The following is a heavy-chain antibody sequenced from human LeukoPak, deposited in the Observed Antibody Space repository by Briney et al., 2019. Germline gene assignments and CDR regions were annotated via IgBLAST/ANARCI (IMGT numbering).Heavy chain of an antibody. CDR1: GFSVSGHY. D-gene: IGHD1-26*01. CDR3: TKGLVGALAFEY. J-gene: IGHJ4*02. CDR2: IYADGGR. Sequence: PGGSLRLSCAASGFSVSGHYMNWVRQAPGKGLEWVSVIYADGGRYYADSVKGRFTISSDNSNNTLTLQMNSLRVEDTAVYYCTKGLVGALAFEYWGQGTLVTVSS. V-gene: IGHV3-53*01.